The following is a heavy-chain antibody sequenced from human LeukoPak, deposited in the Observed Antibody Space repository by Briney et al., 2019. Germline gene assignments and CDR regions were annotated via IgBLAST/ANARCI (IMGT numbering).Heavy chain of an antibody. CDR3: ARADRLHGGPYLIGP. D-gene: IGHD2-21*01. CDR2: INPNSGGT. V-gene: IGHV1-2*02. CDR1: RYSFTDYY. J-gene: IGHJ5*02. Sequence: ASVKVSCKTSRYSFTDYYMHWVRQATGQGLEWMGWINPNSGGTSSAQKFQGRVTMTRDTSISTVYMEVSWLTSDDTAIYYCARADRLHGGPYLIGPWGQGTLVTVSS.